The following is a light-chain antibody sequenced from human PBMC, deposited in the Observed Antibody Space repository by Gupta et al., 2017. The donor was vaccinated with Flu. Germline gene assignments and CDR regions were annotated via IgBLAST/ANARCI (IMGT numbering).Light chain of an antibody. CDR1: QSVSSN. CDR2: GAS. V-gene: IGKV3-15*01. CDR3: QQYKNWPPLT. J-gene: IGKJ4*01. Sequence: EIVMTQSPATLSVSPGERATLSCRASQSVSSNLAWYQQKPGQAPRLLIYGASTRATGIPARFSGSGCGKEFPLTISSRQSEDFAVYYCQQYKNWPPLTFGGGTKVEIK.